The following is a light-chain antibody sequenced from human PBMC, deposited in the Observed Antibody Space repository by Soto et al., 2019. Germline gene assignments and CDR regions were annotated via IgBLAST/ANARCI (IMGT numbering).Light chain of an antibody. J-gene: IGKJ2*02. CDR2: LGS. CDR3: MQAGT. V-gene: IGKV2-28*01. CDR1: QSLLHSNGYNY. Sequence: DIVMTQSPLSLPVTPGEPASISCRSSQSLLHSNGYNYLDWYLQKPGQSPQLLIYLGSNRASGXPDRFSGSGSGTDFTLKISRVEDEDVGVYYCMQAGTFGQGTKLEIK.